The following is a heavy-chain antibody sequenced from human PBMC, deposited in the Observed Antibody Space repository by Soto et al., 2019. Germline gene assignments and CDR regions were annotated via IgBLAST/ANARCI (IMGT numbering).Heavy chain of an antibody. J-gene: IGHJ6*02. Sequence: GGSLRLSCAASGFTFSSYSMNWVRQAPGKGLEWVSYISSSSSTIYYADSVKGRFTISRDNAKNSLYLQMNSLRDEDTAVYYCARDGWVTGTTRIYYYGMDVWGQGTTVTVSS. D-gene: IGHD1-7*01. CDR2: ISSSSSTI. V-gene: IGHV3-48*02. CDR3: ARDGWVTGTTRIYYYGMDV. CDR1: GFTFSSYS.